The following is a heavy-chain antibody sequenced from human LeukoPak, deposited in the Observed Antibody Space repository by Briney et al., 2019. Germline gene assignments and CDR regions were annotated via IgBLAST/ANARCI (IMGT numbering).Heavy chain of an antibody. CDR1: GGSISSYY. Sequence: SETLSLTCTVSGGSISSYYWSWIRQPPGKGLEWIGYIYYSGSTNYNPSLKSRVTISVDTSKNQFSLKLSSVTAADTAVYYCARALIPSVPAAWGQGTLVTVSS. D-gene: IGHD2-2*01. CDR2: IYYSGST. V-gene: IGHV4-59*01. CDR3: ARALIPSVPAA. J-gene: IGHJ4*02.